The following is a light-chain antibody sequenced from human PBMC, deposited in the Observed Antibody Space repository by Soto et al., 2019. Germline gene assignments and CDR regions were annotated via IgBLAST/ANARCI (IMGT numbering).Light chain of an antibody. CDR2: AAS. Sequence: DIQMTQYPSSLSASVGDRVTITCRASQSISSYLNWYQQKPGKAPKLLIYAASSLQSGVPSRFSGSGSGTDFTLTISSLQPEDFATYYCQQSYSTAITSGQGRRLEIK. V-gene: IGKV1-39*01. J-gene: IGKJ5*01. CDR3: QQSYSTAIT. CDR1: QSISSY.